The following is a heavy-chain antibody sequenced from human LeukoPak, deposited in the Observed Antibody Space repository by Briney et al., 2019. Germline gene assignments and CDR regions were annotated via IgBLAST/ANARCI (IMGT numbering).Heavy chain of an antibody. V-gene: IGHV1-18*01. CDR2: INTYNGNA. CDR3: ATDRGGNYYYGMDV. J-gene: IGHJ6*02. D-gene: IGHD3-16*01. CDR1: GYTFTNYG. Sequence: GASVKVSCKGSGYTFTNYGVSWVRQAPGQGLEWMGWINTYNGNAEYAQKVQGRVTTTTDTSTSTVYMELRSLRSDDSAVYFCATDRGGNYYYGMDVWGQGTTVTVSS.